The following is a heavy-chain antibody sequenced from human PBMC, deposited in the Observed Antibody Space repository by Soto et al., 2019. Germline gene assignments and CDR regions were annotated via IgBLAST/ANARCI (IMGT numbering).Heavy chain of an antibody. V-gene: IGHV1-69*02. Sequence: QVQLVQSGAELKKPGSSVKVSCAASGGSFTSYSFTWVRQAPGQGLEWMGRIIPIQGKANYALKFQDRVTITADTSTRTVYMELTSLRPEDTAVYFCAKSLLFVDHGYMDVWGKGTTVTVSS. J-gene: IGHJ6*03. CDR3: AKSLLFVDHGYMDV. CDR1: GGSFTSYS. D-gene: IGHD2-21*01. CDR2: IIPIQGKA.